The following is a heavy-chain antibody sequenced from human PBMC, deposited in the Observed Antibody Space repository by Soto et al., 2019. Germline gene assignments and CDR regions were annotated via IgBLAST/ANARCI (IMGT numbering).Heavy chain of an antibody. CDR2: IYYSGST. D-gene: IGHD4-17*01. CDR3: ARSNYGDYALFDY. CDR1: GGSISSYY. V-gene: IGHV4-59*08. J-gene: IGHJ4*02. Sequence: SETLSLTCTVSGGSISSYYWSWIRQPPGKGLEWIGYIYYSGSTNYNPSLKSRVTISVDTSKNQFSLKLSSVTAADTAMYYCARSNYGDYALFDYWGQGTLVTVSS.